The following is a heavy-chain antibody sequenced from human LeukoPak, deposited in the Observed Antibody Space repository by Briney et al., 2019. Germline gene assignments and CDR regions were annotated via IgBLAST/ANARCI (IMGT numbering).Heavy chain of an antibody. CDR3: ARAFPSIAARPPYYYYMDV. CDR1: GGSISSGDYY. Sequence: SETLSLTCTVSGGSISSGDYYWSWIRQPPGKGLEWIGYIYYSGSTYYNPSLKSRVTISVDTSKNQFSLKLSSVTAADTAVYYCARAFPSIAARPPYYYYMDVWGKGTTVTVSS. V-gene: IGHV4-30-4*08. D-gene: IGHD6-6*01. CDR2: IYYSGST. J-gene: IGHJ6*03.